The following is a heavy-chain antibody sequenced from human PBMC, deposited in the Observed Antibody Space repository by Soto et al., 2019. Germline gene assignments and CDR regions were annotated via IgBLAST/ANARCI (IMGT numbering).Heavy chain of an antibody. CDR2: ISAYNGNT. CDR3: AIYYYDSSGYLLFDY. V-gene: IGHV1-18*01. D-gene: IGHD3-22*01. CDR1: GYTFTSYG. Sequence: ASVKVSCKASGYTFTSYGISWVRQAPGQGLEWMGWISAYNGNTNYAQKLQGRVTMTTDTSTSTAYMELRSLRSDDTAVYYCAIYYYDSSGYLLFDYCGQGTLVTVSS. J-gene: IGHJ4*02.